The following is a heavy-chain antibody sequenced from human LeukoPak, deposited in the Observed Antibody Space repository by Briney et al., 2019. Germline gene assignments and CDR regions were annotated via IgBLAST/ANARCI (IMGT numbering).Heavy chain of an antibody. V-gene: IGHV1-2*02. CDR1: GYTFTSYY. Sequence: ASVKVSCKASGYTFTSYYMHWVRQAPGQGLEWMGIINPNSGGTNYAQKFQGRVTMTRDTSISTAYMELSRLRSDDTAVYYCARDSPLRDMPFDYWGQGTLVTVSS. CDR2: INPNSGGT. J-gene: IGHJ4*02. D-gene: IGHD2-2*01. CDR3: ARDSPLRDMPFDY.